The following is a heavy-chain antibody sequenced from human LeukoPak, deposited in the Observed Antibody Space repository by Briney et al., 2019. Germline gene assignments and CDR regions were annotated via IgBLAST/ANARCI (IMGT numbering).Heavy chain of an antibody. J-gene: IGHJ3*02. CDR1: GFTFSSYA. CDR2: ISGSGGST. Sequence: GGSLRLSCAASGFTFSSYAMSWVRQAPGKGLEWVSAISGSGGSTYYADSVKGRFTISRDNSKNTLYLQMNSLRAEDTAVYYCAKDIVSTIGIPLDAFDIWGQGTMVTVSS. D-gene: IGHD5/OR15-5a*01. V-gene: IGHV3-23*01. CDR3: AKDIVSTIGIPLDAFDI.